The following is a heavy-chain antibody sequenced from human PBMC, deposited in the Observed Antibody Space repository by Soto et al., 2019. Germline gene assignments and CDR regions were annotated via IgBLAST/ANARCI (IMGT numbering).Heavy chain of an antibody. CDR3: ASEGDGRDALCI. Sequence: EVQLVESGGGLVQPGGSLRLSCAASGFTFSSYRMSWVRQAPGKGLEWVANIKHYGSEKYYGDSEKGRFTIPRDNAKNTLYPKMNRQSAEDTAVYLCASEGDGRDALCIWGQGTKVNVSS. CDR2: IKHYGSEK. D-gene: IGHD3-10*01. J-gene: IGHJ3*02. CDR1: GFTFSSYR. V-gene: IGHV3-7*01.